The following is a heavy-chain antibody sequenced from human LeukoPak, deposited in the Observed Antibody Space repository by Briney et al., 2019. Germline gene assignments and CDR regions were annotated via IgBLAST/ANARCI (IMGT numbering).Heavy chain of an antibody. CDR2: IYPGDSDT. V-gene: IGHV5-51*01. CDR3: ARHRRITMVREASNYYYYYMDV. J-gene: IGHJ6*03. Sequence: ESLKISCKGSGYSFTSYWIGWVRQMPGKGLEWMGIIYPGDSDTRYSPSFQGQVTISADKSISTAYLQWSSLKASDTAMYYCARHRRITMVREASNYYYYYMDVWGKGTTVTVSS. CDR1: GYSFTSYW. D-gene: IGHD3-10*01.